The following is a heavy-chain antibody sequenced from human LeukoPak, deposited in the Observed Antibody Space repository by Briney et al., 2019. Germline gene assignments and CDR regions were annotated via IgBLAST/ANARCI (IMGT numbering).Heavy chain of an antibody. J-gene: IGHJ4*02. D-gene: IGHD3-10*01. Sequence: SQTLSLTCAISGDSVSSNDAAWNWIRQSPSRGFEWLGRTLYRSKWSYDYAVSVRGRITINPDTSKNQFSLQLSSVTPEDTAVYYCARENTLVRGVINPLDYWGQGTLVTVSS. V-gene: IGHV6-1*01. CDR3: ARENTLVRGVINPLDY. CDR2: TLYRSKWSY. CDR1: GDSVSSNDAA.